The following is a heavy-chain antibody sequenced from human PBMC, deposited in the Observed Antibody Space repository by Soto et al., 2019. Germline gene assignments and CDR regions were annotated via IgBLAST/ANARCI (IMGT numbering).Heavy chain of an antibody. J-gene: IGHJ5*02. D-gene: IGHD1-1*01. CDR1: GGTFSSYA. CDR3: ARVATGTTNWFDP. Sequence: SVKVSCKASGGTFSSYAISWVRQAPGQGLEWMGGIIPIFGTANYAQKFQGRVTITADESTSTAYMELSSLRSEDTAVYYCARVATGTTNWFDPWXQGTLVTVSS. CDR2: IIPIFGTA. V-gene: IGHV1-69*13.